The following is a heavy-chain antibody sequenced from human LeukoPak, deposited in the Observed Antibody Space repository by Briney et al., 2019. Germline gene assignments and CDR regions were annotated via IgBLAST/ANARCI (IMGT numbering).Heavy chain of an antibody. CDR2: IRAGGSII. CDR1: GFTFSVYA. D-gene: IGHD2-8*01. CDR3: ARDPNGLDY. Sequence: GGSLRLSCAASGFTFSVYAMNWVRQAPGKGLEWVSYIRAGGSIIHYADSVRGRFTISRDNAKNSLYPQMDSLRAEDTAVYYCARDPNGLDYWGQGTLVTVSS. J-gene: IGHJ4*02. V-gene: IGHV3-48*04.